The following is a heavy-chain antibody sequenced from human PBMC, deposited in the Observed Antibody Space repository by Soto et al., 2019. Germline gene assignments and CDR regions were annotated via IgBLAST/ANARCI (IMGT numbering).Heavy chain of an antibody. CDR1: GFTFGYYW. CDR3: ARHSGYGSGTSVNNYLDY. D-gene: IGHD3-10*01. Sequence: GGSLRLSCAASGFTFGYYWMSWVRQAPLNVLEWLATIKLDASEKKYVDSVKGRFTLSRDNAKNSLYLQMDSLRAEDTAVYYFARHSGYGSGTSVNNYLDYWGHGTLLTASS. V-gene: IGHV3-7*01. CDR2: IKLDASEK. J-gene: IGHJ4*01.